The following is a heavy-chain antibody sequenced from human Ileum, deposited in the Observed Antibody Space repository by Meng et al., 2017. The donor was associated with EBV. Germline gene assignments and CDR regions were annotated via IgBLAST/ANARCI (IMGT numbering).Heavy chain of an antibody. Sequence: LRMKGSGSGLVKPSQTLSLTCSVSGDSINGGGFSWNWIRQSPGKGLEWIGYIYHTGGTYSNPSLRRRVTMSVDTSKNQFSLNLIHVTAADAAVYYCARDAFQYASGIPAHWGQGTLVTVSS. V-gene: IGHV4-30-2*06. CDR3: ARDAFQYASGIPAH. CDR2: IYHTGGT. J-gene: IGHJ4*02. D-gene: IGHD3-16*01. CDR1: GDSINGGGFS.